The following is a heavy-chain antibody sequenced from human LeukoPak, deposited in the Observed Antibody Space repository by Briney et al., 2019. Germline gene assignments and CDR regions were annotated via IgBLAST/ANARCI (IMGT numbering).Heavy chain of an antibody. CDR3: ARDYFTVVVPAAIAYYYYGMDV. Sequence: GGSLRLSCAASEFTFSSYAMTWVRQAPGKGLEWVSCIGGSGDSTYYADSVKGRFTISRDNSKNTLYLQMNSLRAEDTAVYYCARDYFTVVVPAAIAYYYYGMDVWGQGTTVTVSS. CDR1: EFTFSSYA. D-gene: IGHD2-2*01. CDR2: IGGSGDST. J-gene: IGHJ6*02. V-gene: IGHV3-23*01.